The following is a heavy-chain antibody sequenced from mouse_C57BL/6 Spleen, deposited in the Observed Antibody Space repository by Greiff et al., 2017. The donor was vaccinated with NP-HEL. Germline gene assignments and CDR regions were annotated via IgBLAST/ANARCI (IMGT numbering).Heavy chain of an antibody. CDR1: GYTFTSYW. D-gene: IGHD2-10*02. CDR3: AKYGNYARCAMDY. Sequence: QVQLQQPGAELVKPGASVKLSCKASGYTFTSYWMHWVKQRPGQGLEWIGMIHPNSGSTNYNEKFKSKATLTVDKSSSTAYMQLSSLTSEVSAVSNCAKYGNYARCAMDYWGQGTSVTVSS. CDR2: IHPNSGST. V-gene: IGHV1-64*01. J-gene: IGHJ4*01.